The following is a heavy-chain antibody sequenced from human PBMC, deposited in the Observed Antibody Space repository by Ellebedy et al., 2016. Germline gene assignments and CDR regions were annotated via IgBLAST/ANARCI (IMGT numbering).Heavy chain of an antibody. CDR3: ARGGSGSHPRYGMDV. CDR2: INAGNGNT. CDR1: GYTFTSYA. V-gene: IGHV1-3*01. D-gene: IGHD3-10*01. J-gene: IGHJ6*02. Sequence: ASVKVSXXASGYTFTSYAMHWVRQAPGQRLEWMGWINAGNGNTKYSQKFQGRVTITRDTSASTAYMELSSLRSEDTAVYYCARGGSGSHPRYGMDVWGQGTTVTVSS.